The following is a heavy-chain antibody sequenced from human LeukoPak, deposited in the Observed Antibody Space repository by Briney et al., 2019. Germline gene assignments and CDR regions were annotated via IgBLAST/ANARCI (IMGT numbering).Heavy chain of an antibody. V-gene: IGHV3-20*04. CDR2: INWNGGST. J-gene: IGHJ6*03. CDR3: ARSPWGSQNYFYYYYMDV. CDR1: GFTFDDYG. Sequence: GGSLRLSCAASGFTFDDYGMTWVRQAPGKGLEWVSGINWNGGSTGYADSVKGRFTISRDNAKNSLYLQMTSLRAEDTALYYCARSPWGSQNYFYYYYMDVWGKGTTVTVSS. D-gene: IGHD3-16*01.